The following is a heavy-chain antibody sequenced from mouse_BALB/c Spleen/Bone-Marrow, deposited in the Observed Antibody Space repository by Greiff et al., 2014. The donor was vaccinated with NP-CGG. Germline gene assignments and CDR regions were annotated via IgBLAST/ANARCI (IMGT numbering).Heavy chain of an antibody. J-gene: IGHJ3*01. V-gene: IGHV1-31*01. Sequence: VQLKESGPELVKPGASVKISCKASGYSFTGYYMHWVKQSHVKSLDWIGRINPYNATTSYNQNFKDKASLTVDKSSSTAYMELHSLTSEDSAVYYCARLTRFAYWGQGTLVTVSA. CDR3: ARLTRFAY. CDR1: GYSFTGYY. CDR2: INPYNATT.